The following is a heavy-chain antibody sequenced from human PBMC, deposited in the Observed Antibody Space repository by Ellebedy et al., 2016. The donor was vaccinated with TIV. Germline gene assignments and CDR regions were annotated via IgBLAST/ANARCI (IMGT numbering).Heavy chain of an antibody. D-gene: IGHD3-10*01. V-gene: IGHV1-46*04. CDR1: GYTFTSYY. CDR2: INPSGGST. CDR3: ARSYYGVPSGMDV. J-gene: IGHJ6*02. Sequence: AASVKVSCKASGYTFTSYYMHWVRQAPGQGLEWMGIINPSGGSTSYAQKLQGRVTMTRDTSTSTVYMELSSLRSEDTAVYYCARSYYGVPSGMDVWGQGTTVTVSS.